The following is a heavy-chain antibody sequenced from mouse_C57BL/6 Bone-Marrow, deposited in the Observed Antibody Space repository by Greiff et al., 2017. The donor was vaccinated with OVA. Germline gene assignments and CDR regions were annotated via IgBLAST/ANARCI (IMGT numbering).Heavy chain of an antibody. V-gene: IGHV1-76*01. J-gene: IGHJ3*01. Sequence: QVQLQQSGAELVRPGASVKLSCKASGYTFTDYYINWVKQRPGQGLEWIARIYPGSGNTYYNEKFKGKATMTAEKSSSTAYMQLSSLTSEDSAVYVCARKAQATSWFAYWGQGTLVTVSA. CDR2: IYPGSGNT. CDR3: ARKAQATSWFAY. CDR1: GYTFTDYY. D-gene: IGHD3-2*02.